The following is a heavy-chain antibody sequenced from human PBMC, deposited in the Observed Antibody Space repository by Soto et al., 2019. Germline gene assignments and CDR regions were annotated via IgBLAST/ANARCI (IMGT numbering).Heavy chain of an antibody. D-gene: IGHD4-17*01. CDR1: GYTFTSYY. V-gene: IGHV1-46*01. CDR3: ARPRYGGNETVYYYYGMDV. J-gene: IGHJ6*02. CDR2: TNPSGGST. Sequence: QVQLVQSGAEVKKPGASVKVSCKASGYTFTSYYMHWVRQAPGQGLECMGITNPSGGSTSYAQKFQGRVTMTRDTSTSTVYMELSSLRSEDTAVYYCARPRYGGNETVYYYYGMDVWGQGTTVTVSS.